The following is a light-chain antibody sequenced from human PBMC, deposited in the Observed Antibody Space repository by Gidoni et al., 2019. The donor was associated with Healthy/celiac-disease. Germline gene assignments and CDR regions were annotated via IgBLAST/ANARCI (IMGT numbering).Light chain of an antibody. V-gene: IGLV3-19*01. CDR3: NSRDSSGNHLV. CDR1: SLRSYY. J-gene: IGLJ2*01. Sequence: SSELTQDPAVSVALGQTVRITCQGDSLRSYYASWYQQKPGPAPVLVIYGKNNRPSGIPDRFSGSSSGNTASLTITGAQAEDEGDYYCNSRDSSGNHLVFGGGTKLTVL. CDR2: GKN.